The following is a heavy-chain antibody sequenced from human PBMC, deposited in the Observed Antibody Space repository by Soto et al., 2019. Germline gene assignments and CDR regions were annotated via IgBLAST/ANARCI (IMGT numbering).Heavy chain of an antibody. CDR2: IIPIFGTA. CDR3: ARAPDDSSGYYYDVFDY. D-gene: IGHD3-22*01. CDR1: GGTFSSYA. V-gene: IGHV1-69*13. J-gene: IGHJ4*02. Sequence: ASVKVSCKASGGTFSSYAISWLRQSAGQGLEWMGGIIPIFGTANYAQKFQGRVTITADESTSTAYMELSSLRSEDTAVYYCARAPDDSSGYYYDVFDYWGQGTLVTVSS.